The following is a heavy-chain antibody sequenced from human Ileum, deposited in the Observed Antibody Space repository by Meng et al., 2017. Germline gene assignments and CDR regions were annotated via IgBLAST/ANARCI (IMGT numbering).Heavy chain of an antibody. CDR1: SGSFTNNNYY. CDR2: IYYGGST. J-gene: IGHJ4*02. Sequence: QLRLQESGPGLVKPSDTLSLTCSVSSGSFTNNNYYWVWIRRPPGKGLEWIGSIYYGGSTYYNPSLKSRVTISVDTSTNQFSLKLISVTAADTAVYYCARRAHYGDPPRWGQGTLVTVSS. V-gene: IGHV4-39*01. D-gene: IGHD4-17*01. CDR3: ARRAHYGDPPR.